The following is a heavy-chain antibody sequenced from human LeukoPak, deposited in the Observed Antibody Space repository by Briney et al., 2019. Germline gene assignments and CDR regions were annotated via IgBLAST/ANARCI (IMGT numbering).Heavy chain of an antibody. CDR2: ISGSGGST. CDR1: GFTFSSYA. Sequence: PGGSLRLSCAASGFTFSSYAMSWVRQTAGKGLEWVSAISGSGGSTYYADSVKGRFTISRDNSKNTLYLQMNSLRAEDTAVYYCARESIAYCGGDCYSWFDPWGQGTLVTVSS. J-gene: IGHJ5*02. CDR3: ARESIAYCGGDCYSWFDP. V-gene: IGHV3-23*01. D-gene: IGHD2-21*02.